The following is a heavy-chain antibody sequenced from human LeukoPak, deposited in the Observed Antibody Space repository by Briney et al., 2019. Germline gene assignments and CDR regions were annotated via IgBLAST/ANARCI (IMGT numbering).Heavy chain of an antibody. V-gene: IGHV1-18*01. Sequence: ASVKVSCKASGYTFTCYGISWVRQAPGQGLEWMGWISAYNGNTNYAQKLQGRVTMTTDTSTSTAYMELRSLRSDDTAVYYCARAVVVVTAIYAFDIWGQGTMVTVSS. CDR2: ISAYNGNT. CDR1: GYTFTCYG. CDR3: ARAVVVVTAIYAFDI. J-gene: IGHJ3*02. D-gene: IGHD2-21*02.